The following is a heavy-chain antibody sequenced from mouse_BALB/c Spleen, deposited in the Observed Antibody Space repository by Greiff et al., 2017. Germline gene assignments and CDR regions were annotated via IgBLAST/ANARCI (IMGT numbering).Heavy chain of an antibody. J-gene: IGHJ2*01. D-gene: IGHD1-1*01. CDR2: IWGDGST. CDR1: GFSLTGYG. Sequence: QVQLKESGPGLVAPSQSLSITCTVSGFSLTGYGVNWVRQPPGKGLEWLGMIWGDGSTDYNSALKSRLSISKDNSKSQVFLKMNSLQTDDTARYYCARYYYGSEFYYFDYWGQGTTLTVSS. V-gene: IGHV2-6-7*01. CDR3: ARYYYGSEFYYFDY.